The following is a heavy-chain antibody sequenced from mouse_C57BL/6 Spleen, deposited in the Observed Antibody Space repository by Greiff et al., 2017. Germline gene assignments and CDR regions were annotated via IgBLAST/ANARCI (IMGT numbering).Heavy chain of an antibody. J-gene: IGHJ1*03. V-gene: IGHV7-3*01. Sequence: EVKVEESGGGLVQPGGSLSLSCAASGFTFTDYYMSWVRQPPGKALEWLGFIRNKANGYTTEYSASVKGRFTISRDNSQSILYLQMNALRAEDSATYYCARYWEGYYSNYGGYFDVWGTGTTVTVSS. D-gene: IGHD2-5*01. CDR3: ARYWEGYYSNYGGYFDV. CDR1: GFTFTDYY. CDR2: IRNKANGYTT.